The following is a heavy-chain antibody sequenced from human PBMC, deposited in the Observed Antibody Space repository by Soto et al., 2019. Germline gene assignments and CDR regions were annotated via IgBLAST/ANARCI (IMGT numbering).Heavy chain of an antibody. Sequence: QVQLVQSGAEVKKPGSSVKASCKASGGTFSSYAISWVRQAPGQGLDWMGGIIPIFGTANYAQKFQGRVTSTADESTSTAYRELSSLRSEDTAVYYCARAAKMATIGGYYFQHWGQGTLVTVSS. CDR1: GGTFSSYA. D-gene: IGHD5-12*01. J-gene: IGHJ1*01. CDR3: ARAAKMATIGGYYFQH. V-gene: IGHV1-69*01. CDR2: IIPIFGTA.